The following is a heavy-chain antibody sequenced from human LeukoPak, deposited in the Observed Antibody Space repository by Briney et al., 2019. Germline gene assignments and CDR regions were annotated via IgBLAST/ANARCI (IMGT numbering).Heavy chain of an antibody. CDR3: ARAITMVRGVTTYYYYYGMDV. Sequence: GASVKVSCTASGYTFTGYYMHWVRQAPGQGLEWMGWINPNSGGTNYAQKFQGRVTMTRDTSISTAYMELSRLRSDDTAVYYCARAITMVRGVTTYYYYYGMDVWGQGTTVTVSS. V-gene: IGHV1-2*02. D-gene: IGHD3-10*01. CDR2: INPNSGGT. J-gene: IGHJ6*02. CDR1: GYTFTGYY.